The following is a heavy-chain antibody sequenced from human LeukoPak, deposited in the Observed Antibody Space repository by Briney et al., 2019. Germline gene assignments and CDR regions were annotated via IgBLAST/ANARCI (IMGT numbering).Heavy chain of an antibody. CDR3: ARTPFYSGSSYYYSYYYMDV. J-gene: IGHJ6*03. CDR2: ISSSGSTI. CDR1: GFTFSSYE. D-gene: IGHD1-26*01. Sequence: GGSLRLSCAASGFTFSSYEMNWVRQAPGKGLEWVSYISSSGSTIYYADSVKGRFTISRDNAKNSLYLQINSLRAEDTAVYYFARTPFYSGSSYYYSYYYMDVWGKGTTVTVSS. V-gene: IGHV3-48*03.